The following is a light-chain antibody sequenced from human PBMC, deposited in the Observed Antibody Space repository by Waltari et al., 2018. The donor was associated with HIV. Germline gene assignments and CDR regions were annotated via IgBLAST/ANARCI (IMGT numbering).Light chain of an antibody. CDR2: SAY. Sequence: DIQMTQSPSSLSASLGASVVITCRASQAISTYLNWYQQKPGNAPVLLVYSAYTLQPGAPSRFRGAGSGRDFNLSISGLQTEDFATYFCQQSYGSPFNFGPGT. CDR1: QAISTY. V-gene: IGKV1-39*01. J-gene: IGKJ3*01. CDR3: QQSYGSPFN.